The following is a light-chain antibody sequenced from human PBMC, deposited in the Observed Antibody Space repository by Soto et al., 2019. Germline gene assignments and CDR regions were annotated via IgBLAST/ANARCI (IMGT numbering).Light chain of an antibody. Sequence: DIVMTPSPDSLAVSLGERATINCKSSQRVLYSSNNKNYLAWYQQRPGQPPKLLIYWASTRESGVPDRFSGSGSGTDFTLTITSLQAEDVGVDSSQQYESTPPTFGQGTKLEIK. CDR1: QRVLYSSNNKNY. J-gene: IGKJ2*01. CDR2: WAS. V-gene: IGKV4-1*01. CDR3: QQYESTPPT.